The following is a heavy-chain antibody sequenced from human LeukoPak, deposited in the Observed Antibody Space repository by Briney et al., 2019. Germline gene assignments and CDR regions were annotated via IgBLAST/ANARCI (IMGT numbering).Heavy chain of an antibody. D-gene: IGHD3-10*01. CDR3: AKDSAALWFGESLYYYGMDV. Sequence: GGSLRLSCAASGFTFSSYAMSWVRQAPGKGLEWVSAISGSGGSTYYADSVRGRFTISRDNSKNTLYLQMNSLRAEDTAVYYCAKDSAALWFGESLYYYGMDVWGQGTTVTVSS. CDR1: GFTFSSYA. J-gene: IGHJ6*02. CDR2: ISGSGGST. V-gene: IGHV3-23*01.